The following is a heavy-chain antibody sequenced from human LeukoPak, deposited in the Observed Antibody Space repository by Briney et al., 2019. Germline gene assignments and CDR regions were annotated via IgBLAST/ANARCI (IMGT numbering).Heavy chain of an antibody. V-gene: IGHV7-4-1*02. CDR1: GYSFTNYA. Sequence: ASVKVSCKASGYSFTNYAMNWVRQAPGQGLEWMGWIHPSTGNPTYAQGFTGRFVFSLDTSVSTTYLKLSSLKAEDTAVYFCARAFQSLGGLSLPDYWGQGTLVTVSS. D-gene: IGHD3-16*02. CDR3: ARAFQSLGGLSLPDY. CDR2: IHPSTGNP. J-gene: IGHJ4*02.